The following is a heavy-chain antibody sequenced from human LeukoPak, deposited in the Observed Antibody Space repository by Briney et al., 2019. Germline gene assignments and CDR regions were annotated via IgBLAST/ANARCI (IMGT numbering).Heavy chain of an antibody. Sequence: ASVKVSCKASGYTFTGYYMHWVRQAPGQGLEWMGWINPNSGGTNYAQKFQGRVTMTTDTSTSTAYMELRSLRSDDTAVYYCARDRITMVRGVIKTEETDYWGQGTLVTVSS. CDR3: ARDRITMVRGVIKTEETDY. CDR1: GYTFTGYY. V-gene: IGHV1-2*02. J-gene: IGHJ4*02. CDR2: INPNSGGT. D-gene: IGHD3-10*01.